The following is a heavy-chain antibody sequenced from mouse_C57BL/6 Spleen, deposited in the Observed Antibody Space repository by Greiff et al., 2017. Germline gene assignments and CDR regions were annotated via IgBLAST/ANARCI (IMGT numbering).Heavy chain of an antibody. V-gene: IGHV14-4*01. J-gene: IGHJ3*01. CDR3: TTAYGNHEN. CDR1: GFNIKDDY. D-gene: IGHD2-1*01. CDR2: IDPENGDT. Sequence: EVKLMESGAELVRPGASVKLSCTASGFNIKDDYMHWVKQRPEQGLEWIGWIDPENGDTEYASKFQGKATITADTSSNTAYLQLSSLTSEDTAVYYCTTAYGNHENWGQGTLVTVSA.